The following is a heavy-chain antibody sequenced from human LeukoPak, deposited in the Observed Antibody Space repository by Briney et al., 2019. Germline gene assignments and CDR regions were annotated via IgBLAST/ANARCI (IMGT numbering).Heavy chain of an antibody. CDR3: ARDSAGNQYSSGNFDL. CDR2: LYAGGES. Sequence: GGSLRLSCAASGFTFSDYYMSWIRQAPGKGLEWVSVLYAGGESYYADSVLGRFTISRDNSNNTVFLEMNSLTADDTAVYFCARDSAGNQYSSGNFDLWGQGTLVTVS. D-gene: IGHD3-10*01. V-gene: IGHV3-53*01. J-gene: IGHJ4*02. CDR1: GFTFSDYY.